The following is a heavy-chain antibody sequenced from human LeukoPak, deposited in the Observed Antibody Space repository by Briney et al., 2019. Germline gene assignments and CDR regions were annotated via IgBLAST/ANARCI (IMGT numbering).Heavy chain of an antibody. CDR3: VRHNYFGSGSSYKGFYDY. CDR2: INHGGST. J-gene: IGHJ4*02. CDR1: GGSFSGYY. Sequence: PSETLSLTCAVHGGSFSGYYWRWIRQPPGKGLEWIGEINHGGSTNYNPSLKSRVTISLDTSKNQFSLKLNSVTAADTAVYYCVRHNYFGSGSSYKGFYDYWGQGTLVTVSS. D-gene: IGHD3-10*01. V-gene: IGHV4-34*01.